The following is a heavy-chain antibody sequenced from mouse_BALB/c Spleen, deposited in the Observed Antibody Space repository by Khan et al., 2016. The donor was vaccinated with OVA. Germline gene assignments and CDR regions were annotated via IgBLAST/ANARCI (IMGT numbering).Heavy chain of an antibody. CDR3: VRDYRYDDYFDY. CDR1: GFSLTSYD. V-gene: IGHV2-9-2*01. Sequence: VQLQESGPGLVAPPQSLSITCTVSGFSLTSYDISWIRQPPGKGLEWLGVIWTGGGTNYNSAFMSRLSISKDNSKSQVFLKMNSLQTDDTAIYYCVRDYRYDDYFDYWGQGTTLTVSS. D-gene: IGHD2-14*01. CDR2: IWTGGGT. J-gene: IGHJ2*01.